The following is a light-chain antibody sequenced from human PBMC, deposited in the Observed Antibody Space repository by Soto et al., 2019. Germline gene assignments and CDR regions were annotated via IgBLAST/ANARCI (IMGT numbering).Light chain of an antibody. J-gene: IGLJ3*02. Sequence: QSVLAQPPSVSGAPGQRVTISCSNIGAAYDVHWYQQLPGTAPKLLIFGNSRRPSGVPDRFSGAKSGTSASLAITGLQAEDEADYYCQSYDSSLSGWLFGGGTQLTVL. CDR3: QSYDSSLSGWL. CDR1: NIGAAYD. V-gene: IGLV1-40*01. CDR2: GNS.